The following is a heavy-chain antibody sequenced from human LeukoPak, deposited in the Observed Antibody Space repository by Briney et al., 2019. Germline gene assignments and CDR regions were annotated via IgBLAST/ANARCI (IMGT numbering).Heavy chain of an antibody. J-gene: IGHJ4*02. V-gene: IGHV4-34*01. D-gene: IGHD2-15*01. CDR1: GGSFSGYY. CDR2: INHSGST. Sequence: SETLSLTCAVYGGSFSGYYWSWIRQPPGKGLEWIGEINHSGSTNYNPSPKSRVTISVETSKNQFSLKLSSVTAADTAVYYCASICSGGSCFGYYFDYWGQGTLVTVSS. CDR3: ASICSGGSCFGYYFDY.